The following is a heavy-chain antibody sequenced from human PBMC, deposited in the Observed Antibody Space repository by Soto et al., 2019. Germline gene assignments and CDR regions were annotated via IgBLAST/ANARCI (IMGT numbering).Heavy chain of an antibody. D-gene: IGHD2-21*01. Sequence: PGGTLRLSCAASGFTFSSYAMSWVRQAPGKGLEWVSAISGSGGSTYYADSVKGRFTISRDNSKNTLYLQMNSLRAEDTAVYYCAKVIVLTYYFDDWGQGTLVTVSS. CDR3: AKVIVLTYYFDD. V-gene: IGHV3-23*01. CDR1: GFTFSSYA. J-gene: IGHJ4*02. CDR2: ISGSGGST.